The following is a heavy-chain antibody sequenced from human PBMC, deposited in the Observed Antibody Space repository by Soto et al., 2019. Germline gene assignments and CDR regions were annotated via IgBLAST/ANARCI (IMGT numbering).Heavy chain of an antibody. D-gene: IGHD3-3*01. Sequence: QVQLQESGPGLVKPSETLSLTCSVSGGSIGSYYWSWIRQPPGKGLEWIGYIYYSGSTNYNPSLKSRVTISVDTSKNQSSRKLRTVTAADTAVYYCARGGWRQIDYWGQGNLVTVSS. CDR3: ARGGWRQIDY. V-gene: IGHV4-59*08. CDR1: GGSIGSYY. J-gene: IGHJ4*02. CDR2: IYYSGST.